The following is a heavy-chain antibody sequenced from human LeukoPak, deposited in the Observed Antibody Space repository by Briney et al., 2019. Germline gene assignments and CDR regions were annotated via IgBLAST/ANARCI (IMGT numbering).Heavy chain of an antibody. Sequence: GGSLRLSCAASGFTFDDYGMTWVRQVPGKGLEWVSGISRNGGSTYYADSVKGRFTISRDNSKNTLFLQMNSLRAEDRAVYYCAKDSLRTVPKASFDSWGQGTLVTVSS. CDR1: GFTFDDYG. CDR2: ISRNGGST. V-gene: IGHV3-23*01. CDR3: AKDSLRTVPKASFDS. J-gene: IGHJ4*02. D-gene: IGHD2-2*01.